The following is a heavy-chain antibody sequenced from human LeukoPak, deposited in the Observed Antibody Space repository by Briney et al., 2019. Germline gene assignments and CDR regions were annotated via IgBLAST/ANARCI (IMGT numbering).Heavy chain of an antibody. J-gene: IGHJ5*02. CDR2: IYHSGST. D-gene: IGHD4-17*01. CDR3: ARLNGDYAPFNWFDP. V-gene: IGHV4-30-2*01. CDR1: GGSFSGYY. Sequence: SETLSLTCAVYGGSFSGYYWSWIRQPPGKGLEWIGYIYHSGSTYYNPSLKSRVTISVDRSKNQFSLKLSSVTAADTAVYYCARLNGDYAPFNWFDPWGQGTLVTVSS.